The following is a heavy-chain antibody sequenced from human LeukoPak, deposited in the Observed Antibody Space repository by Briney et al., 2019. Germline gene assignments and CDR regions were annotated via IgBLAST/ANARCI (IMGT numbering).Heavy chain of an antibody. CDR2: INAGNGNT. CDR3: VRADYGDY. CDR1: GYTFTTYA. J-gene: IGHJ4*02. Sequence: GASVKVSCKASGYTFTTYAMHWVRQAPGQRPEWMGWINAGNGNTKYLQKFQDRVTLTRDTSASTAYMELGSLRSEDTAVYYCVRADYGDYWGQGTLVTVSS. V-gene: IGHV1-3*01.